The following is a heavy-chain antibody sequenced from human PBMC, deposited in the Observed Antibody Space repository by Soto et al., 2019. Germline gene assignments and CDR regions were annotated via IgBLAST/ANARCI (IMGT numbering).Heavy chain of an antibody. V-gene: IGHV4-4*02. Sequence: SETLSLTCGVSGGTIRSPDWWTWVRQPPGKGLEWIGELFQSGSTHYTPSLESRVTISGDKSKNQFSLTLTSVTAADTAVYFCARGRGRYSSGWSWFDPWGQGIFVTVSS. CDR3: ARGRGRYSSGWSWFDP. CDR2: LFQSGST. J-gene: IGHJ5*02. CDR1: GGTIRSPDW. D-gene: IGHD6-19*01.